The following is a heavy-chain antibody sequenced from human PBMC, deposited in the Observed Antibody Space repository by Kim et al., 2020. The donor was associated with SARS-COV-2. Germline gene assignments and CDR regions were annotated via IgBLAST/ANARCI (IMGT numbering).Heavy chain of an antibody. D-gene: IGHD1-1*01. CDR1: GFTFSNYA. V-gene: IGHV3-23*01. J-gene: IGHJ4*02. CDR2: VGGTGVIT. Sequence: GGSLRLSCAASGFTFSNYAMSWVRQAPGKGLEWVSAVGGTGVITYYADSVKGRFTISRDNSKNTLYLLINSLRVDDTAVYYCARRNSVYNRNFDYWGQGTLVTVSS. CDR3: ARRNSVYNRNFDY.